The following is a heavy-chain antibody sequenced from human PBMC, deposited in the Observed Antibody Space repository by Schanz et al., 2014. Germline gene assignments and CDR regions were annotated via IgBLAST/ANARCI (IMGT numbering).Heavy chain of an antibody. CDR3: ARTIAYGGSSGYFDY. J-gene: IGHJ4*02. D-gene: IGHD4-17*01. CDR1: GGTFSSYT. CDR2: INLYGGST. Sequence: QVQLVQSGAEVKKPGSSVKVSCKASGGTFSSYTISWMRQAPGQGLEWMGIINLYGGSTNYAQKFQGRVTVTRDTSTSTVYMELNSLRSEDTAVYYCARTIAYGGSSGYFDYWGQGTLVTVSS. V-gene: IGHV1-46*03.